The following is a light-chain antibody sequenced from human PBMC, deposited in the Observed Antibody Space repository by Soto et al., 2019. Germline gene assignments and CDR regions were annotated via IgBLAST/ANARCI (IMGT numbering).Light chain of an antibody. V-gene: IGLV1-44*01. CDR2: NNN. J-gene: IGLJ1*01. CDR3: AAWDDSLNGLYV. CDR1: SSNIGSGT. Sequence: QSVLTQPPSASGTPGQRVTISCSGSSSNIGSGTVNWYQQLPGTAPKRLIYNNNQWPSGVPDRFSGSKSGTSASLAISGLQSEDEADYYCAAWDDSLNGLYVFGTGTKLTVL.